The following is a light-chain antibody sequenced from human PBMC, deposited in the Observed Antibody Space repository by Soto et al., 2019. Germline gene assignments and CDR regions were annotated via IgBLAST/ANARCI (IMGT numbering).Light chain of an antibody. V-gene: IGKV3-20*01. CDR3: QQYGSSGT. CDR1: PSVSNNY. Sequence: ESVLTQSPGTLSLSPGERATLYCRASPSVSNNYLAWYQQKPGQAPRLLIYGASNRATGIPDRFSGSGSGTDFTLTISRLEPEDFAVYYCQQYGSSGTFGQGTKVDI. J-gene: IGKJ1*01. CDR2: GAS.